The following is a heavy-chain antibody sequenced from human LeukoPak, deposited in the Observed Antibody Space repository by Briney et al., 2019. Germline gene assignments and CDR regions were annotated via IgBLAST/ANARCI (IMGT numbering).Heavy chain of an antibody. D-gene: IGHD2-2*01. V-gene: IGHV4-38-2*01. Sequence: PSETLSLTCAVSGYSISSGYYWGWSRQPPGQGLEWIGSIYRSGSTYYNPSLKSRVTISVDTSKNQFSLKLSSVTAADTAVYYCARLISSPAYCSSTSCQGWFDPWGQGTLVTVSS. J-gene: IGHJ5*02. CDR3: ARLISSPAYCSSTSCQGWFDP. CDR1: GYSISSGYY. CDR2: IYRSGST.